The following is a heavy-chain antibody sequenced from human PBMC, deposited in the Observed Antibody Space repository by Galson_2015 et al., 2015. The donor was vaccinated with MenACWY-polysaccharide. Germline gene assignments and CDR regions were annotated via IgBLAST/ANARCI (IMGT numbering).Heavy chain of an antibody. CDR1: GYSFSSYD. J-gene: IGHJ5*02. V-gene: IGHV1-8*01. D-gene: IGHD3-22*01. Sequence: QSGAEVKKPGPSVTDSCMDSGYSFSSYDINWARQTTGQGLEWMGWMNPNSGNTGYAQKFQGRVTMTRNTSISIAYMELSSLRSEDTAVYYCARGGKYYYDSSGYLNWFDPWGQGTLVTVSS. CDR2: MNPNSGNT. CDR3: ARGGKYYYDSSGYLNWFDP.